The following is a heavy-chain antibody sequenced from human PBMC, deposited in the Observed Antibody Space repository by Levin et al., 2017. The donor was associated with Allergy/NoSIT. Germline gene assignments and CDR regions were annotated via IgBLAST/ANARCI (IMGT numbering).Heavy chain of an antibody. CDR2: IYYSGST. V-gene: IGHV4-59*01. D-gene: IGHD5-12*01. CDR1: GGSISSYY. Sequence: SETLSLTCTVSGGSISSYYWSWIRQPPGKGLEWIGYIYYSGSTNYNPSLKSRVSISVDTSKNQFSLKLSSVTAADTAVYYCAGVRTFRGYSGYDDCYFDYWGQGTLVTVSS. J-gene: IGHJ4*02. CDR3: AGVRTFRGYSGYDDCYFDY.